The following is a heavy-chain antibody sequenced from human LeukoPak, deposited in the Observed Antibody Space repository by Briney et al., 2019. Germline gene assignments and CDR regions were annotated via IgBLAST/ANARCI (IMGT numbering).Heavy chain of an antibody. CDR2: IYTSGST. Sequence: PSETLSLACTVSGGSISSGSYYWSWIRQPAGKGLEWIGRIYTSGSTNYNPSLKSRVTISVDTSKNQFSLKLSSVTAADTAVYYYARAVCSSTSCYPPLLYYYYYYMDVWGKGTTVTVSS. CDR1: GGSISSGSYY. D-gene: IGHD2-2*01. CDR3: ARAVCSSTSCYPPLLYYYYYYMDV. V-gene: IGHV4-61*02. J-gene: IGHJ6*03.